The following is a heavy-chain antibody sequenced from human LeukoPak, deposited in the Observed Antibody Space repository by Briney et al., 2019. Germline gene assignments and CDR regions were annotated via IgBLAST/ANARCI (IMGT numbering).Heavy chain of an antibody. CDR1: GFTFSSYA. CDR2: ISGSARST. Sequence: GGSLRLSCAASGFTFSSYAMSWVRQAPGKGLEWVSAISGSARSTYYADSVKGPFTISRDNSKNTLYLQMNSLRAEDTAVYYCAKDRTVVTLIDDYWGQGTLVTVSS. V-gene: IGHV3-23*01. CDR3: AKDRTVVTLIDDY. D-gene: IGHD4-23*01. J-gene: IGHJ4*02.